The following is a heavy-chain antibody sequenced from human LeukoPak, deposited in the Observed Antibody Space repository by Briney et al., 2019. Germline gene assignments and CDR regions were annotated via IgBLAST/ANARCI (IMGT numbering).Heavy chain of an antibody. V-gene: IGHV3-21*01. D-gene: IGHD6-19*01. Sequence: GGSLRLSCAASGFTFSSYSMNWVRQAPGKGLEWVSSISSSSSYIYYADSVKGRFTISRDNAKNSLYLQMNSLRAADTAVYYCARGATGYSSGWYEGLCDYWGQGTLVTVSS. J-gene: IGHJ4*02. CDR3: ARGATGYSSGWYEGLCDY. CDR1: GFTFSSYS. CDR2: ISSSSSYI.